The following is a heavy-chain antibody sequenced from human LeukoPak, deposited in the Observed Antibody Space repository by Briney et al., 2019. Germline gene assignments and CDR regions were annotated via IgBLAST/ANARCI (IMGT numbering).Heavy chain of an antibody. CDR3: AKLGKKSTRGPGNYYRTFFDY. Sequence: PGGSLRLSCAASGFTFSSYGMHWVRQAPGKGLEWVAVIWYDGSNKYYADSVKGRFTISRDNSKNTLYLQMNSLRAEDTAVYYCAKLGKKSTRGPGNYYRTFFDYWGQGTLVTVSS. CDR1: GFTFSSYG. J-gene: IGHJ4*02. D-gene: IGHD3-10*01. CDR2: IWYDGSNK. V-gene: IGHV3-33*06.